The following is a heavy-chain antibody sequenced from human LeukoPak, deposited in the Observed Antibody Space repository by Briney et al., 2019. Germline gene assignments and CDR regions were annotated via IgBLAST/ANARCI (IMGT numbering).Heavy chain of an antibody. CDR2: INSDGSST. Sequence: PGGSLRLSCAASGFTFSSYWMHWVRQAPGKGLVWVSRINSDGSSTRYADSVKGRFTFSRDNAKNTLYLQMNSLRAEDTAVYYCARDFGVVITAFYNYYMDGCGKGTTVTVSS. V-gene: IGHV3-74*01. D-gene: IGHD3-3*01. CDR1: GFTFSSYW. CDR3: ARDFGVVITAFYNYYMDG. J-gene: IGHJ6*03.